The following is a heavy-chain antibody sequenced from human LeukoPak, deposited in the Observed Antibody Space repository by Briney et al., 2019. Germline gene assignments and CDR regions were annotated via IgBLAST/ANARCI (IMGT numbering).Heavy chain of an antibody. CDR3: VRGFDP. V-gene: IGHV4-61*02. J-gene: IGHJ5*02. CDR2: FSITGST. Sequence: PSETLSLTCTVSGDSISSGNYYWSWMRQPAGGGLEWIGRFSITGSTDYNPSLKSRVTISVDTSKNQFSLRLTSVTAADTAVYYCVRGFDPWGQGTLVTVSS. CDR1: GDSISSGNYY.